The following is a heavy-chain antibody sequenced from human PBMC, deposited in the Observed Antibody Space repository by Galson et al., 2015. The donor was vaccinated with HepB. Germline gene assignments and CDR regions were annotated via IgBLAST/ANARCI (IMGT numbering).Heavy chain of an antibody. CDR3: ARQQGGFDY. CDR1: GDSVSSTSVA. Sequence: CAISGDSVSSTSVAWNWIRQSPSRGLEWLGRTYYRSKWYNDYAVSVKSRITINPDTSKNQFSLQLNSVTPEDTAVYYCARQQGGFDYWGQGTLVSVSS. J-gene: IGHJ4*02. D-gene: IGHD6-13*01. V-gene: IGHV6-1*01. CDR2: TYYRSKWYN.